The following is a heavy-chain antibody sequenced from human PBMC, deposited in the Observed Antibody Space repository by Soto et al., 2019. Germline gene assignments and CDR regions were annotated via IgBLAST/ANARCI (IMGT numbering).Heavy chain of an antibody. CDR3: ATGSLRGFWSGIPRAFDI. D-gene: IGHD3-3*01. V-gene: IGHV1-24*01. Sequence: ASVKVACKVSGYTLTELSMHWVRQAPGKGLEWMGGFDPEDGETIYAQKFQGRVTMTEDTSTDTAYMELSSLRSEDTAVYYCATGSLRGFWSGIPRAFDIWGQGTMLT. J-gene: IGHJ3*02. CDR2: FDPEDGET. CDR1: GYTLTELS.